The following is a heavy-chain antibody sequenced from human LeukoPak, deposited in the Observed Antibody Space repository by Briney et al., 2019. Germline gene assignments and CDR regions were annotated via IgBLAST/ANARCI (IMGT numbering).Heavy chain of an antibody. Sequence: GGSLRLSCAASGFTFRNYAMSWVRQAPGKGLDWVSSINDIGVNIYYADSVKGRFSISRDNSKNTLYLQMSGLRAEDTAVYCAQSHIGYWFDPWGPGTLVIVSS. V-gene: IGHV3-23*01. D-gene: IGHD5-12*01. CDR1: GFTFRNYA. CDR3: QSHIGYWFDP. CDR2: INDIGVNI. J-gene: IGHJ5*02.